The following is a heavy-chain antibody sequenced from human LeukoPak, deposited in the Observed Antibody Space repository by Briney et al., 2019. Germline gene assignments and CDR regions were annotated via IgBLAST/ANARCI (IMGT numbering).Heavy chain of an antibody. CDR3: AREGRVSGYDFDC. CDR1: GFTFSSYW. D-gene: IGHD5-12*01. J-gene: IGHJ4*02. CDR2: INSDGSSI. Sequence: GSLRLSCAASGFTFSSYWMHWVRQAPGKGLVWVSRINSDGSSITYADSVKGRFTISRDNAKNTLYLQMNSLRVEDTAVYYCAREGRVSGYDFDCWGQGTLVTVSS. V-gene: IGHV3-74*03.